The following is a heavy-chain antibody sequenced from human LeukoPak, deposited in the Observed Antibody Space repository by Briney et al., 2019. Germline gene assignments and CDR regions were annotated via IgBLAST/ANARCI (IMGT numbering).Heavy chain of an antibody. J-gene: IGHJ5*02. Sequence: ASVKVSCKASGYIFVSYGISWVRQAPGQGLEWMGWISAYNGNTNYVQKLQGRVTMTTDTSTSTAYKELRSLRSDDTVVYYCARDDGSGGYPWGQGTLVTVSS. CDR2: ISAYNGNT. D-gene: IGHD1-26*01. CDR3: ARDDGSGGYP. V-gene: IGHV1-18*01. CDR1: GYIFVSYG.